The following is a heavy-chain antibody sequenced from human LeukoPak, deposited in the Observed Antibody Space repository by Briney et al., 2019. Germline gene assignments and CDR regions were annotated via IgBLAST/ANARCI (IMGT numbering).Heavy chain of an antibody. CDR3: ANHYYDSSGLVEYFQH. V-gene: IGHV3-23*01. CDR2: ISGSGGST. CDR1: GFTFSSYA. D-gene: IGHD3-22*01. J-gene: IGHJ1*01. Sequence: GGSLRLSCAASGFTFSSYAMSWVRQAPGKGLEWVSAISGSGGSTYYADSVKGRFTISRDNSKNTLYLQMNSLRAEDTAVYYCANHYYDSSGLVEYFQHWGQGTLVTVSS.